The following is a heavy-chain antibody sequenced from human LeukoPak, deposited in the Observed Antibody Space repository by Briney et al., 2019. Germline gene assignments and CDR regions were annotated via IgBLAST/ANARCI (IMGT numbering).Heavy chain of an antibody. D-gene: IGHD6-6*01. CDR1: GYIFTTYG. J-gene: IGHJ3*02. CDR3: ATLDEYSSSGDAFDI. CDR2: ISGDTGNT. Sequence: ASVKVSCKASGYIFTTYGISWVRQAPGQGLEWMGWISGDTGNTKYAQKFQGRVTMTEDTSTDTAYMELSSLRSEDTAVYYCATLDEYSSSGDAFDIWGQGTMVTVSS. V-gene: IGHV1-18*01.